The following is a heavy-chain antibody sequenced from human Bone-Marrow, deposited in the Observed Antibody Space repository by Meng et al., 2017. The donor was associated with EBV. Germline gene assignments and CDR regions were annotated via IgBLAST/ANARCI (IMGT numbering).Heavy chain of an antibody. J-gene: IGHJ4*02. D-gene: IGHD2-15*01. Sequence: QVHLQHGGPGLLKPSETLPLTGACYGGSFSGYYWSWIRQPPGKGLEWIGEINHGGSTNYNPSLKSRVTISVDTSKNQFSLKLSSVTAADTAVYYCARGCSGGSCSPFDYWGQGTLVTVSS. CDR2: INHGGST. CDR3: ARGCSGGSCSPFDY. V-gene: IGHV4-34*01. CDR1: GGSFSGYY.